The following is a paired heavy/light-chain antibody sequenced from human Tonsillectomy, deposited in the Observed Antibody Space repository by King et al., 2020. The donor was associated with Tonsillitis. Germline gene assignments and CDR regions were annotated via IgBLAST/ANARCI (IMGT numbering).Light chain of an antibody. J-gene: IGKJ2*01. CDR3: QQYYSIPYT. CDR1: QSVLYSSNNKNY. CDR2: WAS. V-gene: IGKV4-1*01. Sequence: DIVMTQSPDSLAVSLGERATINCKSSQSVLYSSNNKNYLAWYQQKPRQPPKLLIYWASTRESGVPDRFSGSGSGTDFTLTISSLQAEDVAVYYCQQYYSIPYTFGQGTKLQIK.
Heavy chain of an antibody. CDR1: GFKFSTFA. J-gene: IGHJ3*02. CDR3: AKASYHLDAFDI. V-gene: IGHV3-23*01. Sequence: EVQLLDSGGGLVQPGGSLRLSCAASGFKFSTFAMSWVRQAPGKGLQWVSSISDSGDITYYGDSVKGRFTISRDNSKSTLYLQMNSLRSEDTAVYYCAKASYHLDAFDIWGQGTVVTVSS. CDR2: ISDSGDIT.